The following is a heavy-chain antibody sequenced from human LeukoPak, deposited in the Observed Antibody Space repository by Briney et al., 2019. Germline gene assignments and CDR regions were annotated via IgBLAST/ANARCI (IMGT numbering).Heavy chain of an antibody. J-gene: IGHJ3*02. D-gene: IGHD3-3*01. CDR2: INHSGST. V-gene: IGHV4-34*01. CDR1: GGSFSGYY. Sequence: KPSETLSLTCAVYGGSFSGYYWSWIRQPPGKGLEWIGEINHSGSTNYNPSLKSRVTISVDTSKNQFSLKLSYVTAADTAVYYCARGQSGRFLEWSVAFDIWGQGTMVTVSS. CDR3: ARGQSGRFLEWSVAFDI.